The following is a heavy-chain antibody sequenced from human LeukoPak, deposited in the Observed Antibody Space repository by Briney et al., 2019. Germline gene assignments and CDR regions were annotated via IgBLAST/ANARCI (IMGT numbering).Heavy chain of an antibody. D-gene: IGHD6-13*01. CDR3: ARTAAAGLNNWFDP. CDR1: GYTFTSYG. V-gene: IGHV1-18*01. CDR2: ISAYNGNT. Sequence: ASVKVSCKASGYTFTSYGISWVRQSPGQGLEWMGWISAYNGNTNYAQKLQGRVTMTTDTSTSTAYMELRSLRSDYTAVYYCARTAAAGLNNWFDPWGQGTLVTVSS. J-gene: IGHJ5*02.